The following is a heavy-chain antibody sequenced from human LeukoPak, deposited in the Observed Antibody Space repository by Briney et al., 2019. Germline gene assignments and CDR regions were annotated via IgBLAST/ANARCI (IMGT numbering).Heavy chain of an antibody. Sequence: ASVKVSCKASGYTFTGYYMHWVRQAPGQGLEWMGWINPKSDYTNYAQKFQGRVTMTRDTSISTAYMELSRLRSDDTAVYYCARVKGLYGDYGEIDYWGQGTLVTVPS. V-gene: IGHV1-2*02. CDR3: ARVKGLYGDYGEIDY. J-gene: IGHJ4*02. CDR2: INPKSDYT. CDR1: GYTFTGYY. D-gene: IGHD4-17*01.